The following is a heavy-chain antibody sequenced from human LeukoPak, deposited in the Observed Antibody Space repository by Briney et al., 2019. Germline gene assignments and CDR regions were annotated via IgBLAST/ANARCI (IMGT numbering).Heavy chain of an antibody. CDR2: IFYSGST. V-gene: IGHV4-4*02. CDR3: AREYYDFWSGHPKYYFDY. D-gene: IGHD3-3*01. Sequence: SETLSLTCAVSGGSISTYNWWSWVRQPPGKGLEWIGEIFYSGSTNYNPSLKSRVTISVDTSKNQFSLKLSSVTAADTAVYYCAREYYDFWSGHPKYYFDYWGQGTLVTVSS. CDR1: GGSISTYNW. J-gene: IGHJ4*02.